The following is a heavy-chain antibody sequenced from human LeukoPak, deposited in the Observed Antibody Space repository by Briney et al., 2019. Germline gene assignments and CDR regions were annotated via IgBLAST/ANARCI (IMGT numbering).Heavy chain of an antibody. Sequence: SETLSLTCAVYGGSFSGYYWSWIRQPPGKGLEWIGEINHSGSTNYNPSLKSRVTISVDTSKNQFSLKLSSVTAADTAVYYCARGSFWSGYYRGHNWFDPWGQGTLVTVSS. CDR2: INHSGST. J-gene: IGHJ5*02. CDR3: ARGSFWSGYYRGHNWFDP. D-gene: IGHD3-3*01. CDR1: GGSFSGYY. V-gene: IGHV4-34*01.